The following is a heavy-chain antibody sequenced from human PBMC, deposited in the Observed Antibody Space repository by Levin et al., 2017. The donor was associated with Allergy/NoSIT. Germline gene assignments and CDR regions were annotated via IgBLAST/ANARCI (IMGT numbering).Heavy chain of an antibody. CDR1: GFTVEDHA. D-gene: IGHD1-14*01. J-gene: IGHJ3*02. CDR3: ARSRPGTDAFDI. CDR2: ITWNSGRI. V-gene: IGHV3-9*01. Sequence: LSLTCAASGFTVEDHAMHWVRQTPGKGLEWVSDITWNSGRIDYADSVKGRFTISKDNAKNSLYLQMNSLRADDTALYYCARSRPGTDAFDIWGLGTMVTVSS.